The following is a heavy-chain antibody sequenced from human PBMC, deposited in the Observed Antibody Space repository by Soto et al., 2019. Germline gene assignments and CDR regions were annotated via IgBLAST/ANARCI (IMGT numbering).Heavy chain of an antibody. CDR3: ARPSGSYSYYYGMDV. J-gene: IGHJ6*04. CDR1: GGSIRSYY. D-gene: IGHD1-26*01. Sequence: SETLSLTCTVSGGSIRSYYWSWIRQPPGRGLEWIGNIYYSVSTNYNPSLKNRVTMSVDTSKNQFSLMLTSVTAADTAVYYCARPSGSYSYYYGMDVWGEGTTVTVSS. V-gene: IGHV4-59*01. CDR2: IYYSVST.